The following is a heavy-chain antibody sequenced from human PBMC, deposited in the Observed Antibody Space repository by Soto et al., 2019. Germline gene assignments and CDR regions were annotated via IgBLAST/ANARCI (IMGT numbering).Heavy chain of an antibody. CDR2: INAGNGNT. D-gene: IGHD2-2*01. CDR1: GYTFTSYA. J-gene: IGHJ5*02. CDR3: ARVRCSSTSCYAGDWFDP. V-gene: IGHV1-3*01. Sequence: ASGKVSCKASGYTFTSYAIHWVRQARGQRLEWMGWINAGNGNTKYSQKFQGRVTITRDTSASTAYMELSSLRSEDTAVYYCARVRCSSTSCYAGDWFDPWGQGTLVTVSS.